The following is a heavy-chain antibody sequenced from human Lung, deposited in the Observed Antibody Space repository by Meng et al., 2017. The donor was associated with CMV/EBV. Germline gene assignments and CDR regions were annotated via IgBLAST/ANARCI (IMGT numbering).Heavy chain of an antibody. J-gene: IGHJ5*02. CDR1: AYTFTGYY. V-gene: IGHV1-2*02. CDR3: ARGSYYYDSSGPCDP. D-gene: IGHD3-22*01. CDR2: INANSGGT. Sequence: ASVXVSCKAFAYTFTGYYLHWVRQAPGQGLEWMGWINANSGGTNYAQKFQGRVTMTRDTAIGTAYMSLSRLRSDDTAVYYCARGSYYYDSSGPCDPWGQGTXVTVSS.